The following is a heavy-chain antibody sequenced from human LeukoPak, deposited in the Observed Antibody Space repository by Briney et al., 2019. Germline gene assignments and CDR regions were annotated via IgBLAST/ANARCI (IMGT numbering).Heavy chain of an antibody. CDR1: GYTFTSYG. D-gene: IGHD2-2*01. CDR3: ARMGAEWYQLAGGDAEYFQR. CDR2: ISAYNGNT. J-gene: IGHJ1*01. V-gene: IGHV1-18*01. Sequence: ASVKVSCKASGYTFTSYGISWVRQAPGQGLEWMGWISAYNGNTNYAQKLQGRVTMTTDTSTSTAYMELRSLRSDDTAVYYCARMGAEWYQLAGGDAEYFQRWGQGTLVIVSS.